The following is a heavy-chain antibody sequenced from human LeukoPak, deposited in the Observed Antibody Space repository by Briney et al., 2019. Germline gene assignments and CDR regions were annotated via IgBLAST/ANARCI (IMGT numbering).Heavy chain of an antibody. Sequence: GGSLRLSCAASGFTFSTYSMSWVRQAPGKGLEWVSAISGSGGSTYYADSVKGRFTISRDNSKNTLYLQMNSLRAEDTAVYYCAKSSRPLYDSSGYLLWGQGTLVTVSS. CDR1: GFTFSTYS. CDR2: ISGSGGST. D-gene: IGHD3-22*01. CDR3: AKSSRPLYDSSGYLL. V-gene: IGHV3-23*01. J-gene: IGHJ4*02.